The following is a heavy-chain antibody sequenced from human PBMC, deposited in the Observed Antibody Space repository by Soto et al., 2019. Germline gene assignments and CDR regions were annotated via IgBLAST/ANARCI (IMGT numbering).Heavy chain of an antibody. CDR2: IKTDGSYT. D-gene: IGHD4-17*01. CDR1: GFTFSNHW. V-gene: IGHV3-74*01. J-gene: IGHJ4*02. Sequence: EVQLVESGGGLVQPGGSLRLACVASGFTFSNHWMHWVRQGPGKGLVHVSRIKTDGSYTDYADSVEGRFTISRDNAKNILYLQMNSLRAEDTAVYYCGRDHYGFNIIDYWGQGTLVTVSS. CDR3: GRDHYGFNIIDY.